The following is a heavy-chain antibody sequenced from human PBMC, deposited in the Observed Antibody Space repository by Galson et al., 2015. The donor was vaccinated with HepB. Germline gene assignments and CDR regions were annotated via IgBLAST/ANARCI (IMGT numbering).Heavy chain of an antibody. CDR3: VRLGYADNGRHWFDP. Sequence: SVEVSCKASAGDLNTFAIHWVRQAPGHGLEWVGVVTPIFGSSHYGQNFQDRVTLTADTSTNTVYMELSSLTSEDTATYYCVRLGYADNGRHWFDPWGQGTPVIV. V-gene: IGHV1-69*06. CDR2: VTPIFGSS. D-gene: IGHD2-8*01. CDR1: AGDLNTFA. J-gene: IGHJ5*02.